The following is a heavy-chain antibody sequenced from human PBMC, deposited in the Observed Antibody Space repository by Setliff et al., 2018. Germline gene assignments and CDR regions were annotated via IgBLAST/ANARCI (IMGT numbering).Heavy chain of an antibody. D-gene: IGHD6-13*01. Sequence: GSLRLSCAASGFTFSSYAMYWVRQAPGKGLEWVAVISYDGSNKYYADSVKGRFTISRDNSKNTLYLQMNSLKTEDTAVYYCTRVGRQLVYYYYGMDVWGQGTTVTVSS. CDR1: GFTFSSYA. V-gene: IGHV3-30*04. CDR3: TRVGRQLVYYYYGMDV. CDR2: ISYDGSNK. J-gene: IGHJ6*02.